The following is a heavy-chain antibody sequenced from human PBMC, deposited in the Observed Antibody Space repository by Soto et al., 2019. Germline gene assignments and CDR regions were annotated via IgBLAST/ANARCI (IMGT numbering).Heavy chain of an antibody. Sequence: SETLSLTCAVYGESFSGYYWTCIRQPPGKGLEWIGEINHSGSTNYNPSLKSRVTISVDTPKNQFSLKLSSVTAADTAVYYCARGTSIITIFGVVGYYYYYYGMDVWGQGNTVT. D-gene: IGHD3-3*01. J-gene: IGHJ6*02. CDR3: ARGTSIITIFGVVGYYYYYYGMDV. CDR2: INHSGST. V-gene: IGHV4-34*01. CDR1: GESFSGYY.